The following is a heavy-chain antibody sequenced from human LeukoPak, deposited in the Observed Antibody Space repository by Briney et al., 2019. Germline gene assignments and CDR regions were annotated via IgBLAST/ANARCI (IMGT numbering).Heavy chain of an antibody. V-gene: IGHV1-8*01. J-gene: IGHJ5*02. CDR1: GYTFTSYD. CDR2: MNPNSGNT. Sequence: GASVKVSCKASGYTFTSYDINWVRQATGQGLEWMGWMNPNSGNTGYAQKFQGRVTMTRNTSISTAYMELSSLRSEDTAVYYCAKDLGVVVPAAVQGWFDPWGQGTLVTVSS. CDR3: AKDLGVVVPAAVQGWFDP. D-gene: IGHD2-2*02.